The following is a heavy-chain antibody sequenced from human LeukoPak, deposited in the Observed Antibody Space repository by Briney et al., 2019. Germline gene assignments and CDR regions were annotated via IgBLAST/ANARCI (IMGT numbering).Heavy chain of an antibody. CDR2: IWYDGSNK. Sequence: PGRSLRLSCAASGFTFSVYDMHGVPQAPGKGLEWVAVIWYDGSNKYYAGSVKGRFTISRDNSKNTLYLQMNSLRAEDTAVYYCARDSDGAAERAFWGQGTLVTVSS. CDR1: GFTFSVYD. CDR3: ARDSDGAAERAF. V-gene: IGHV3-33*01. J-gene: IGHJ4*02. D-gene: IGHD4/OR15-4a*01.